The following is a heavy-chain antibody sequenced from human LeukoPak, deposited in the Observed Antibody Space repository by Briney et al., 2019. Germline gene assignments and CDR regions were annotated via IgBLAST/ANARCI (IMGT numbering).Heavy chain of an antibody. V-gene: IGHV1-8*01. Sequence: ASVKVSCKTSGYTFTNYDINWVRQATGQGLEWMGWMNPKSGNTGSAQRFQGRVTMTRDTSISTAYMELISLRSEDTAVYYCARVWGAMDFWGQGTRVTVSS. CDR2: MNPKSGNT. CDR3: ARVWGAMDF. J-gene: IGHJ4*02. CDR1: GYTFTNYD. D-gene: IGHD1-26*01.